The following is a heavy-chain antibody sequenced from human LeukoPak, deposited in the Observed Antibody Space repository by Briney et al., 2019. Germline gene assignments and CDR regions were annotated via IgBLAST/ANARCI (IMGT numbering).Heavy chain of an antibody. D-gene: IGHD7-27*01. CDR3: ARVTGGHLFDY. J-gene: IGHJ4*02. V-gene: IGHV3-53*01. CDR1: GFTFSSYE. Sequence: GGSLRLSCAASGFTFSSYEMNWVRQAPGKGLEWVSVIYIDGSTSYADSVKGRFTISRDNSKNTLYLQMNSLRAEDTAVYYCARVTGGHLFDYWGQGTLVTVSS. CDR2: IYIDGST.